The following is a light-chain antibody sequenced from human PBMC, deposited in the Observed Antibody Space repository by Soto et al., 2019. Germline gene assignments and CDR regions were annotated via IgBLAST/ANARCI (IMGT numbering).Light chain of an antibody. J-gene: IGKJ1*01. CDR1: QSINIW. CDR3: QQDNSYSWT. Sequence: DIQMTQSPSTLSASVGDRVTITCRASQSINIWLAWYQQKPGKAPKLLIYKASSLESGVTSRFSGCGSATEFTLPISSLQPDDFATYYCQQDNSYSWTFGKGTKVEIK. V-gene: IGKV1-5*03. CDR2: KAS.